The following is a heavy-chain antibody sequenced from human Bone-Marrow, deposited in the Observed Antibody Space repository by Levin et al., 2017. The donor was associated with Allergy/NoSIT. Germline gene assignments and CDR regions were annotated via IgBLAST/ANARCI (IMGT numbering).Heavy chain of an antibody. CDR1: GFTFNDYA. CDR2: VSSTGGSR. Sequence: GGSLRLSCAASGFTFNDYAMHWVRQAPGKGLEWVSGVSSTGGSRDYADSVKGRFTISRDNAKKSLYLQMDSLRVEDTALYCCAKDRSQGIAVAGLEYWGQGTLVTVSS. D-gene: IGHD6-19*01. V-gene: IGHV3-9*01. CDR3: AKDRSQGIAVAGLEY. J-gene: IGHJ4*02.